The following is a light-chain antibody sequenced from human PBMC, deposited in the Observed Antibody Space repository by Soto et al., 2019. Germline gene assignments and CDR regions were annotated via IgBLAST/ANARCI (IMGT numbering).Light chain of an antibody. CDR2: EDN. V-gene: IGLV6-57*02. Sequence: NFMLTQPHSVSESPGKTVTISCTGSSGSIASNYVQWYQQRPGSAPTTVIYEDNKRPSGVPDRFSGSIDSSSNSASLTISGLKTEDEADYSCQSYDSSNVVFGGGTKLTVL. CDR1: SGSIASNY. CDR3: QSYDSSNVV. J-gene: IGLJ2*01.